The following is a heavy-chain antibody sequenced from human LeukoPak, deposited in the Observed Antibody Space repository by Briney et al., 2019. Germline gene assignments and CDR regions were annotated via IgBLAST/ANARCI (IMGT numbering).Heavy chain of an antibody. CDR1: GGTFSSYA. V-gene: IGHV1-69*13. CDR2: IIPIFGTA. J-gene: IGHJ5*02. Sequence: ASVKVSCKASGGTFSSYAISWVRQAPGQGLEWMGGIIPIFGTANYAQKFQGRVTITADESTSTAYMELSSLRSEDTAVYYCARDPGIAAAGTEGRWFDPWGQGTLVTVSS. D-gene: IGHD6-13*01. CDR3: ARDPGIAAAGTEGRWFDP.